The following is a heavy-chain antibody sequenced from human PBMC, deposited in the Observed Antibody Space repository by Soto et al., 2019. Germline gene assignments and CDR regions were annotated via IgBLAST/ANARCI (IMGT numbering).Heavy chain of an antibody. D-gene: IGHD3-22*01. CDR1: GFTFSSYW. CDR2: IKQDGSEK. CDR3: ARDRYYDSSGYYALDAFDI. J-gene: IGHJ3*02. Sequence: GGSPRISCAASGFTFSSYWMSWVRQAPGKGLEWVANIKQDGSEKYYVDSVKGRFTISRDNAKNSLYLQMNSLRAEDTAVYYCARDRYYDSSGYYALDAFDIWGQGTMVTVSS. V-gene: IGHV3-7*01.